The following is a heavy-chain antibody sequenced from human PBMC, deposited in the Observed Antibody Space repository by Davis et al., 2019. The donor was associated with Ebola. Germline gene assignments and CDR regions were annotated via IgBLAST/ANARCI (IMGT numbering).Heavy chain of an antibody. J-gene: IGHJ3*02. CDR3: AKGGYSGSYYDAFDI. CDR2: IRYDGSNK. Sequence: GESLKISCAASGFTFSSYGMHWVRQAPGKGLEWVAFIRYDGSNKYYADSVKGRFTISRDNSKNTLYLQMNSLRAEDTAVYYCAKGGYSGSYYDAFDIWGQGTMVTVSS. V-gene: IGHV3-30*02. CDR1: GFTFSSYG. D-gene: IGHD1-26*01.